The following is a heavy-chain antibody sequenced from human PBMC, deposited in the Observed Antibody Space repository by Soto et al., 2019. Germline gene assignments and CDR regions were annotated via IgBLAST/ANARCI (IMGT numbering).Heavy chain of an antibody. D-gene: IGHD6-19*01. J-gene: IGHJ4*02. CDR3: ARHNSSGWYCFDY. V-gene: IGHV3-33*01. CDR2: IWYDGSKK. CDR1: GFTFNNYD. Sequence: QVQLVESGGGVVQPGRSLRLSCATSGFTFNNYDMQWVRQAPGKGLEWVALIWYDGSKKHYADSVKGRITISRDNSKNSLYLQMNSLRADDTAVYYCARHNSSGWYCFDYWGQGTRVTVSS.